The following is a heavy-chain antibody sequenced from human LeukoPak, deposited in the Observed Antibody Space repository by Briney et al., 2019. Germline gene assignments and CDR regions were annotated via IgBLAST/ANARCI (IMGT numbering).Heavy chain of an antibody. J-gene: IGHJ3*02. CDR2: IYSGGST. Sequence: GGSLRLSCAASGFTFSSYAMHWVRQAPGKGLEWVSVIYSGGSTYYADSVKGRFTISRHNSKNTLYLQMNSLRAEDTAVYYCARPRTFGAYDAFDIWGQGTMVTVSS. CDR1: GFTFSSYA. D-gene: IGHD3-16*01. CDR3: ARPRTFGAYDAFDI. V-gene: IGHV3-53*04.